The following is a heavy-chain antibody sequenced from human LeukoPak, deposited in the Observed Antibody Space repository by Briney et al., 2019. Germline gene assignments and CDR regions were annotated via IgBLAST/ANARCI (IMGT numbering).Heavy chain of an antibody. V-gene: IGHV3-30*02. D-gene: IGHD3-10*01. J-gene: IGHJ4*02. Sequence: PGGSLRLSCLGSDFIFTKYWMTWVRQAPGKGLEWVTFIQYDGSKKYYADSVKGRFTISRDNSKNTLYLEMNSLRAEDTAVYYCAKDIGSYYDYWGQGILVTVSS. CDR1: DFIFTKYW. CDR3: AKDIGSYYDY. CDR2: IQYDGSKK.